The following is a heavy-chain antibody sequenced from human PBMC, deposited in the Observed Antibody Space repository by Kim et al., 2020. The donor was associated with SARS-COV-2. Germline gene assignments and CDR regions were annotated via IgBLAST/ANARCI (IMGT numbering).Heavy chain of an antibody. CDR3: ARLQGLRYFDWLFDY. V-gene: IGHV4-39*01. CDR1: GGSISSSSYY. J-gene: IGHJ4*02. Sequence: SETLSLTCTVSGGSISSSSYYWGWIRQPPGKGLEWIGSIYYSGSTYYNPSLKSRVTISVDTSKNQFSLKLSSVTAADTAVYYCARLQGLRYFDWLFDYWGQGTLVTVSS. D-gene: IGHD3-9*01. CDR2: IYYSGST.